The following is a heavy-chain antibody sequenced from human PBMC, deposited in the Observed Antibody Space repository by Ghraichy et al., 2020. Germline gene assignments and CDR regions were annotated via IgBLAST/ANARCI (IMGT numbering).Heavy chain of an antibody. V-gene: IGHV4-59*01. CDR3: ARDGRYYYYMDV. CDR2: IYYSGST. J-gene: IGHJ6*03. CDR1: GGSISSYY. Sequence: SETLSPTCTVSGGSISSYYWSWIRQPPGKGLEWIGYIYYSGSTNYNPSLKSRVTISVDTSKNQFSLKLSSVTAADTAVYYCARDGRYYYYMDVWGKGTTVTVSS.